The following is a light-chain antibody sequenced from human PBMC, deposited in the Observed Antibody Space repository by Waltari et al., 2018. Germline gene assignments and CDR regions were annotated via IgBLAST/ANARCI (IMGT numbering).Light chain of an antibody. CDR1: SSDIGRYTY. CDR2: DVS. J-gene: IGLJ1*01. Sequence: QSALTQPASVSGSLGQSITISRTGTSSDIGRYTYVSSYQQPPDKAPKLMIYDVSNRPSGVSNRFSGSKSGNTASLTISGLQAEDEADYYCGSYSTTSTPFVFGTGTQVTVL. V-gene: IGLV2-14*03. CDR3: GSYSTTSTPFV.